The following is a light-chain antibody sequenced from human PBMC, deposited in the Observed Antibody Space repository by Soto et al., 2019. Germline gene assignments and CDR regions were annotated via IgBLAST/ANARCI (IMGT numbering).Light chain of an antibody. Sequence: EIVLTQSPGTLSLSPGERATLSCRASQSVSSSYLAWYQQKPGQAPRLLIYGASSRATGIPDRFSGSGSGTDFTLTLSGLEPEDFAVYYWQQYGSSPPITFGQGTRLEIK. J-gene: IGKJ5*01. CDR3: QQYGSSPPIT. CDR2: GAS. V-gene: IGKV3-20*01. CDR1: QSVSSSY.